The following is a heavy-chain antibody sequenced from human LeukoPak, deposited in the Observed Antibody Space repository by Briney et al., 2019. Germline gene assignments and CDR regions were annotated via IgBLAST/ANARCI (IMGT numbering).Heavy chain of an antibody. CDR1: GFTLSNYA. CDR2: ITGGGGST. Sequence: EAGGSLRLSRAASGFTLSNYAMSWVRQAPGKGLEWVSAITGGGGSTYYADSVKGRFTISRDNSKNTLYLQMNSLRAEDTAVYYCAKRRYSSGGAGDYWGQGTLVTVSS. V-gene: IGHV3-23*01. CDR3: AKRRYSSGGAGDY. J-gene: IGHJ4*02. D-gene: IGHD6-19*01.